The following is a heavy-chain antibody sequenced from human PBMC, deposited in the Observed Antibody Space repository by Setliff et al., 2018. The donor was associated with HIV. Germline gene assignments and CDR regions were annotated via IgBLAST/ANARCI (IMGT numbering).Heavy chain of an antibody. V-gene: IGHV1-18*04. D-gene: IGHD1-26*01. J-gene: IGHJ4*02. CDR3: ARSYSSSSGSPIGY. CDR2: ISVYDGNT. CDR1: GYTFRNHF. Sequence: ASVKVSCKASGYTFRNHFMHWVRQAPGHGLEWMGRISVYDGNTNYAQNLQDRLTVTTDTSTSTAYMELRSLTSDDTAVYYCARSYSSSSGSPIGYWGQGTLVTVSS.